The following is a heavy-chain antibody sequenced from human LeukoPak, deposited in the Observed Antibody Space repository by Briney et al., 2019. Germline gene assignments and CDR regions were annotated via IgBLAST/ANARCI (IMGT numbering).Heavy chain of an antibody. CDR1: GFTVSTYG. D-gene: IGHD1-14*01. V-gene: IGHV3-33*01. Sequence: PGRSLRLSCAASGFTVSTYGMHWIRQAPGRGLEWVAFFWYDGTDAFYGDSVKGRFTITRDNSQNTLYLQMNSLRVEDTAVYYCARDGFTTSHAFDIRGQGTTVTVSP. J-gene: IGHJ3*02. CDR2: FWYDGTDA. CDR3: ARDGFTTSHAFDI.